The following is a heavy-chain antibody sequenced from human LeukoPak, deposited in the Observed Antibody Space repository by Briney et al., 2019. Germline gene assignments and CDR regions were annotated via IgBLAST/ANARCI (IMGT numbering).Heavy chain of an antibody. Sequence: SETLSLTCAVYGGSFSGYYWSWIRQPPGKGLEWIGEINHSGSTNYNPSLKSRVTIPVDTSKNQFSLKLSSVTAADTAVYYCARGGQWLRPFDYWGQGTLVTVSS. CDR1: GGSFSGYY. D-gene: IGHD5-12*01. V-gene: IGHV4-34*01. CDR2: INHSGST. CDR3: ARGGQWLRPFDY. J-gene: IGHJ4*02.